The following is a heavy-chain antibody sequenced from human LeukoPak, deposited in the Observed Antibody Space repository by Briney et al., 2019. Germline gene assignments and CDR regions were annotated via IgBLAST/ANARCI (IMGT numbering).Heavy chain of an antibody. V-gene: IGHV1-69*05. CDR3: ARGQGRNMINEPFDY. D-gene: IGHD3-22*01. J-gene: IGHJ4*02. Sequence: SVKVSCKASGGTFSSYAISWVRQAPGQGLEWMGGIIPIFGTANYAQKFQGRVTITTDESTSTAYMELSSLRSEDTAVYYCARGQGRNMINEPFDYWGQGTLVTVSS. CDR1: GGTFSSYA. CDR2: IIPIFGTA.